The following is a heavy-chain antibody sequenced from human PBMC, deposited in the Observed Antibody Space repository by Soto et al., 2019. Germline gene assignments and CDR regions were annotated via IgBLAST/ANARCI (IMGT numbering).Heavy chain of an antibody. CDR2: ISYDGSNK. CDR1: GFTFSSYA. CDR3: ARAARITMVRALVYYYYGMDV. D-gene: IGHD3-10*01. J-gene: IGHJ6*02. Sequence: PGGSLRLSCAASGFTFSSYAMHWVRQAPGKGLEWVAVISYDGSNKYYADSVKGRFTISRDNSKNTLYLQMNSLRAEDTAVYYCARAARITMVRALVYYYYGMDVWGQGTTVTVSS. V-gene: IGHV3-30-3*01.